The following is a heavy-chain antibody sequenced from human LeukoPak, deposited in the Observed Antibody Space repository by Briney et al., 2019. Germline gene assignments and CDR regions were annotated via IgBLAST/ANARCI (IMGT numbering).Heavy chain of an antibody. CDR1: GFTFSSYA. J-gene: IGHJ4*02. Sequence: GGSLRLSCAAPGFTFSSYAMHWVRQAPGKGLEWVAVISYDGSNKYYADSVKGRFTISRDNSKNTLYLQMNSLRAEDTAVYYCARDRTSIAAAGSFDYWGQGTLVTVSS. V-gene: IGHV3-30-3*01. CDR2: ISYDGSNK. D-gene: IGHD6-13*01. CDR3: ARDRTSIAAAGSFDY.